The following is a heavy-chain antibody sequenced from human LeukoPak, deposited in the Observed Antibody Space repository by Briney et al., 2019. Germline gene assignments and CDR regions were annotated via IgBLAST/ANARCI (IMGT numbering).Heavy chain of an antibody. V-gene: IGHV3-21*01. J-gene: IGHJ4*02. D-gene: IGHD3-22*01. CDR2: ISSSSSYI. CDR1: GFTFSSYS. CDR3: ARDRDYYDSSGYDY. Sequence: GGSLRLSCAASGFTFSSYSMNWVRPAPGKGLEWVSSISSSSSYIYYADSVKGRFTISRDNAKNSLYLQMNSLRAEDTAVYYCARDRDYYDSSGYDYWGQGTLVTVSS.